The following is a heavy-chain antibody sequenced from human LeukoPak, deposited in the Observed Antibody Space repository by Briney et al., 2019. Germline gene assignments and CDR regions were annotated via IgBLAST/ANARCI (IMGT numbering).Heavy chain of an antibody. Sequence: ASVKVSCKASGYTFTSYDINWVRQATGQGLEWMGWMNPNSGNTGYAQKFQGRVTMTRNTSISTTYMELSSLRSEDTAVYYCARLKSGSYYFGYWGQGTLVTVSS. D-gene: IGHD1-26*01. CDR1: GYTFTSYD. J-gene: IGHJ4*02. CDR2: MNPNSGNT. V-gene: IGHV1-8*01. CDR3: ARLKSGSYYFGY.